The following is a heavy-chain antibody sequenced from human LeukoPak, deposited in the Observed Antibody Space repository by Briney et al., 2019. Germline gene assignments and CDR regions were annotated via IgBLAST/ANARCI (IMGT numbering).Heavy chain of an antibody. V-gene: IGHV1-2*02. CDR2: INPDSGGT. CDR3: AREPIELVPADIFNWFDP. J-gene: IGHJ5*02. CDR1: GYTFTGYY. D-gene: IGHD2-2*02. Sequence: ASVKVSCKASGYTFTGYYIHWVRQAPGQGPEWMGWINPDSGGTNYAQKFQGRVTMSRDTSISTAYMEVSRLRSDDTAVYYCAREPIELVPADIFNWFDPWGQGTLVTVSS.